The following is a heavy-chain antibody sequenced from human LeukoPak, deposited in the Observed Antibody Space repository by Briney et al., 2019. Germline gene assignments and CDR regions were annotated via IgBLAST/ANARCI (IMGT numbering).Heavy chain of an antibody. CDR3: TTERNWELLRPYGLDI. D-gene: IGHD1-26*01. CDR1: GFNFKYVW. CDR2: IRTKIEGETR. J-gene: IGHJ6*02. Sequence: PGGSLRLSCAASGFNFKYVWMNWVRQVPGKGMEWVGRIRTKIEGETRDYPAPVKGRFIISRDDSKTTLYLQMNGLKTEDSAVYYCTTERNWELLRPYGLDIWGQGTTVIVSS. V-gene: IGHV3-15*01.